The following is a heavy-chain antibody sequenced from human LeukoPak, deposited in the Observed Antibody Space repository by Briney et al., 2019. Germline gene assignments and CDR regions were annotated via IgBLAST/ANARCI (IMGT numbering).Heavy chain of an antibody. Sequence: SETLSLTCTVSGGSISSGDYYWSWIRQPPGKGLEWIGYIYYSGSTYYNPSLKSRVTISVDTSKNQFSLKLNSVTAADTAVYYCARDLVAFDYWGQGALVIVSS. V-gene: IGHV4-30-4*01. CDR1: GGSISSGDYY. CDR3: ARDLVAFDY. CDR2: IYYSGST. D-gene: IGHD2-15*01. J-gene: IGHJ4*02.